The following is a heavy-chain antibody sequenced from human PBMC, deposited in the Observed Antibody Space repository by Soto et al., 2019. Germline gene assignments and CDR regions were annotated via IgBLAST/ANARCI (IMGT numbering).Heavy chain of an antibody. D-gene: IGHD5-12*01. CDR3: ARESMKGGYEALDY. CDR2: IYYSGST. Sequence: PSETLSLTCTVSGGSISSGGYYWSWIRQHPGKGLEWIGYIYYSGSTYYNPSLKSRVTISVDTSKNQFSLKLSSVTAADTAVYYCARESMKGGYEALDYWGQGTLVTVSS. V-gene: IGHV4-31*03. CDR1: GGSISSGGYY. J-gene: IGHJ4*02.